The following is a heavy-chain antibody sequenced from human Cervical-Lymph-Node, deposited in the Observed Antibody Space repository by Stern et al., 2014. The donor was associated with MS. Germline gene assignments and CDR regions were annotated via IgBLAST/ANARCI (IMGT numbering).Heavy chain of an antibody. CDR2: IRQDGYDK. V-gene: IGHV3-7*01. D-gene: IGHD2/OR15-2a*01. CDR1: GFSFGTYW. CDR3: ARDRRAFLDY. J-gene: IGHJ4*02. Sequence: EVQLVESGGGLVQPGGSLRLSCAASGFSFGTYWMHWVRQPPGRGLEWVANIRQDGYDKFYVDSVKGRFTISRDNARNSLYLQMNSLTVADTAVYYCARDRRAFLDYWGQGTHVAVSS.